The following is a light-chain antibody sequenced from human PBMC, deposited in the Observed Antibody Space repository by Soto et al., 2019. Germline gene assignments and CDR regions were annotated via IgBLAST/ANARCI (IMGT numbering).Light chain of an antibody. J-gene: IGKJ3*01. CDR2: GAS. Sequence: IQMTQSPSSLSASVGDRVTITCRASQDIRNNLAWFQQKSGRAPKSLMFGASNLQSGVPSRFSGSGSGTDFTLTISSLQPEDFATYYCQQYGSDSFTFGPGPKVDIK. CDR3: QQYGSDSFT. CDR1: QDIRNN. V-gene: IGKV1-16*01.